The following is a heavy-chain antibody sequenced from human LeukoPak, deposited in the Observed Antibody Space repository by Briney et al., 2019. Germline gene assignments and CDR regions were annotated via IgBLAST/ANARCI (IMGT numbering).Heavy chain of an antibody. Sequence: ASVKVSCKASGYTFTSYDINWVRQATGQGLEWMGWMNPNSGNTGYAQKFQGRVTMTRNTSISTAYMELSSLRSEDTAVYYCARGVRYFDWLSLQNWSDPWGQGTLVTVSS. CDR2: MNPNSGNT. CDR3: ARGVRYFDWLSLQNWSDP. D-gene: IGHD3-9*01. V-gene: IGHV1-8*01. J-gene: IGHJ5*02. CDR1: GYTFTSYD.